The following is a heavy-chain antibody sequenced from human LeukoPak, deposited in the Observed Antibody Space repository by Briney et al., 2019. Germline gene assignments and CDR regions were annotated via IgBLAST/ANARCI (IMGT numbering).Heavy chain of an antibody. CDR2: ISGSGGST. CDR3: AKKGSGSYLYYFDH. Sequence: GGSLRLSCAASGFTFSSYVMTWVRQAPGKGLEWVSEISGSGGSTYYADSVKGRFTISRDNSKNTLYLQMNSLRAEDTAVYYCAKKGSGSYLYYFDHWGQGTLVTVSS. D-gene: IGHD3-10*01. CDR1: GFTFSSYV. V-gene: IGHV3-23*01. J-gene: IGHJ4*02.